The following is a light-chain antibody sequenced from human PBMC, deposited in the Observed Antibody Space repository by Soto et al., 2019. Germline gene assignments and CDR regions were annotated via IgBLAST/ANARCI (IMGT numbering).Light chain of an antibody. Sequence: QPVLTQSPSASASLGASVKLTCTLSSGHSSYAIAWHQQQPEKGPRYLMMLNSDGSDTKGDGIPDRFSGSRSGAERYLTISGLQSEAEADYYCQTWGTGIHVVFGGGTQLTVL. V-gene: IGLV4-69*01. CDR3: QTWGTGIHVV. CDR2: LNSDGSD. J-gene: IGLJ2*01. CDR1: SGHSSYA.